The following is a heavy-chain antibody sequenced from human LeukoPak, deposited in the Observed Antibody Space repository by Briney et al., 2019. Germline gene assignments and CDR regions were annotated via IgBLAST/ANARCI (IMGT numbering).Heavy chain of an antibody. D-gene: IGHD3-3*01. V-gene: IGHV4-59*01. Sequence: PSETLSLTCTVSGGSISSYYWSWIRQPPGKGLEWIGYIYYSGSTNYNPSLKSRVTISVDTSKNQFSLKLSSVTAADTAVYYCARDGVDRPASSNGGRFLEWLLGPYYMDVWGKGTTVTVSS. J-gene: IGHJ6*03. CDR2: IYYSGST. CDR1: GGSISSYY. CDR3: ARDGVDRPASSNGGRFLEWLLGPYYMDV.